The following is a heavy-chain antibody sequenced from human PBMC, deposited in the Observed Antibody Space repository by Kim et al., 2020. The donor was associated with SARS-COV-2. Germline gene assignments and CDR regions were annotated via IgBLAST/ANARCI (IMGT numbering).Heavy chain of an antibody. V-gene: IGHV3-23*01. J-gene: IGHJ5*02. CDR3: AKGSSNWYPRDWFDP. Sequence: GGSLRLSCVASGFTFNNYALTWVRQAPGKGLEWVSVISGGGGGSPKYADSVKGRFTISRDNSKNTLYLQMNRLRVEDTAVYYCAKGSSNWYPRDWFDPWGQGTLVIVSS. D-gene: IGHD6-13*01. CDR1: GFTFNNYA. CDR2: ISGGGGGSP.